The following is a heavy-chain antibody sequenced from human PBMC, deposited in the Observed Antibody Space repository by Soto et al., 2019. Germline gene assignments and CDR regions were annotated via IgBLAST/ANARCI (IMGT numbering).Heavy chain of an antibody. V-gene: IGHV4-31*03. J-gene: IGHJ5*02. CDR3: ARAGAGAYGLGWFDP. Sequence: QVQLQESGPGLVKPSQTLSLTCTVSGDSISRGGYYWNWLRQHPRKGLEWIGYIYHSGSTIYNPSLKGRVTITVDTSKNRLSLELSKVTAADTAVYYCARAGAGAYGLGWFDPWGQGILVTVSS. D-gene: IGHD2-21*01. CDR1: GDSISRGGYY. CDR2: IYHSGST.